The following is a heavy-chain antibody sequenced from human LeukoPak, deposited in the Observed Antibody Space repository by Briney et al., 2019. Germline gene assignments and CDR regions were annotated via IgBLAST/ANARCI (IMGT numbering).Heavy chain of an antibody. CDR3: AKHSRRFYYFDY. CDR2: ISGSGGST. CDR1: GFAFSSYA. J-gene: IGHJ4*02. D-gene: IGHD1-26*01. Sequence: GGSLRLSCAASGFAFSSYAMSWVRQAPGKGLEWVSAISGSGGSTYYADSVKGRFTISRDNSKNTLYLQMNSLRAEDTAVYYCAKHSRRFYYFDYWGQGTLVTVSS. V-gene: IGHV3-23*01.